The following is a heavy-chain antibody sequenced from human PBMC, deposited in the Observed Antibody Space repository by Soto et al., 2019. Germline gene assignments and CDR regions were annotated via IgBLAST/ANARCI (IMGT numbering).Heavy chain of an antibody. CDR1: GFTFSSYG. Sequence: GVSLRLSCAASGFTFSSYGMHWVRQAPGKGLEWVAVISYDGSNKYYADSVKGRFTISRDNSKNTLYLQMTSLTAEATAVYYCAKDEAGLVPAAIEWFVPWCQGT. V-gene: IGHV3-30*18. J-gene: IGHJ5*02. CDR2: ISYDGSNK. D-gene: IGHD2-2*01. CDR3: AKDEAGLVPAAIEWFVP.